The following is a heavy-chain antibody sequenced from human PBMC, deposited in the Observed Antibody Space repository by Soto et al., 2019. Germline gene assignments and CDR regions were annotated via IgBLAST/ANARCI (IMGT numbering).Heavy chain of an antibody. CDR2: ISGSGGST. CDR1: GFTFSSYA. Sequence: EVQLLESGGGLVQPGGSLRLSCAASGFTFSSYAMSWVRQAPGKVREWVSAISGSGGSTYYADSVKGRFTISRDNSENTLYLQMNSLRAEDTAVYYCAKDPRLQILTGQPAIDNWGRGTMVTVSS. CDR3: AKDPRLQILTGQPAIDN. D-gene: IGHD3-9*01. J-gene: IGHJ3*02. V-gene: IGHV3-23*01.